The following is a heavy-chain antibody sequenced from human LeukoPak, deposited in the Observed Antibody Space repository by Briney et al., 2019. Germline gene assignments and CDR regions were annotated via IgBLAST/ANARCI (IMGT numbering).Heavy chain of an antibody. V-gene: IGHV3-73*01. D-gene: IGHD2-15*01. CDR3: SKGGIIDY. J-gene: IGHJ4*02. CDR2: IRSKANSYAT. Sequence: GGSLRLSCAASGFTFSGSAMHWVRQASGKWLEWVGRIRSKANSYATAYAASVKGRFTISRDDSKNTAYLQMNSLKTEDTAVYYCSKGGIIDYWSQGTLVTVSS. CDR1: GFTFSGSA.